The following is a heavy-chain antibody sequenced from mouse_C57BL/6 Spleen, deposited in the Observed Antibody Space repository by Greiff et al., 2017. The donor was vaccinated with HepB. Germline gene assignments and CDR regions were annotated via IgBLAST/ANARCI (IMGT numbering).Heavy chain of an antibody. Sequence: VQLQQSGPVLARPGASVKMSCKTSGYTFTSYWMHWVKQRPGQGLEWIGAIYPGNSDTSYNQKFKGKAKLTAVTSASTAYMELSSLTNEDSAVYYCTREDQLTGSYYWGQGTTLTVSS. J-gene: IGHJ2*01. CDR2: IYPGNSDT. CDR1: GYTFTSYW. D-gene: IGHD4-1*01. V-gene: IGHV1-5*01. CDR3: TREDQLTGSYY.